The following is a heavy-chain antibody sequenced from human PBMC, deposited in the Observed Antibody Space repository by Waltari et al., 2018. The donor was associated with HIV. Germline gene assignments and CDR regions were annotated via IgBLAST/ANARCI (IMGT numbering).Heavy chain of an antibody. Sequence: VQLVESGGGRVQPGKSLRHPCAAPGTSLSKFGLHWHRQAPGKGLEWVALIWCDESKQFYKDAVKGRFSVSRDNVKNTLYLQMNSLRADDTGLYYCARLTREGYNGGLDLWGQGALDTVSS. CDR3: ARLTREGYNGGLDL. CDR1: GTSLSKFG. V-gene: IGHV3-33*01. CDR2: IWCDESKQ. J-gene: IGHJ5*02. D-gene: IGHD3-16*01.